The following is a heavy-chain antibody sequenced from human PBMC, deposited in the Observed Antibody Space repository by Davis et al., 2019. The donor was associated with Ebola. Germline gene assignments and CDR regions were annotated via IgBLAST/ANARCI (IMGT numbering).Heavy chain of an antibody. Sequence: GESLKISCQASGHTSTNYWIGWVRQMPGKGLEWMGIINPADPDTRYSPSFQGQVTISADRSTSTAYLQWSSLKASDTAMYYCALTNIPVADPAHFDSWGQGALVTVSS. D-gene: IGHD6-19*01. J-gene: IGHJ4*02. CDR1: GHTSTNYW. V-gene: IGHV5-51*01. CDR2: INPADPDT. CDR3: ALTNIPVADPAHFDS.